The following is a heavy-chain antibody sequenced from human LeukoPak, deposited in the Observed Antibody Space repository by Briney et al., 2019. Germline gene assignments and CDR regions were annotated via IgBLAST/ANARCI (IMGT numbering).Heavy chain of an antibody. CDR1: GFTFNNYW. V-gene: IGHV3-7*03. CDR2: IKQDGSEK. Sequence: GGSLRLSCAASGFTFNNYWMSWVRQAPGKGLEWVASIKQDGSEKDYVDSVKGRFTISRDNAQNSLYLQMNSLRVEDTAVYYCVRGGPRYNWIDPWGQGTLVTVSS. D-gene: IGHD3-16*01. CDR3: VRGGPRYNWIDP. J-gene: IGHJ5*02.